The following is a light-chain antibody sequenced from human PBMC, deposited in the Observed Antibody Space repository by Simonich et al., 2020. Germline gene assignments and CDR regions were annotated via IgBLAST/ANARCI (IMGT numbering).Light chain of an antibody. J-gene: IGKJ1*01. CDR2: WAS. Sequence: DIVMTQSPDSLAVSLGERATINCKSSQSFLYSSNNKNYLAWYQQKHGQPPKLLIYWASTRESGVPDRFSGSGSGTDFTLTISSLQAEDVAVYYCQQYYSTPWTFGQGTKVEIK. CDR3: QQYYSTPWT. CDR1: QSFLYSSNNKNY. V-gene: IGKV4-1*01.